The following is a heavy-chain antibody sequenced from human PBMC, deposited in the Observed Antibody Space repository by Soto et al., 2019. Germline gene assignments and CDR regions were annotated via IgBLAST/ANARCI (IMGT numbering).Heavy chain of an antibody. J-gene: IGHJ2*01. D-gene: IGHD1-26*01. CDR1: GFTFSSYG. CDR3: AKSGGGRNWYFEL. CDR2: ISYDGSNK. V-gene: IGHV3-30*18. Sequence: QVQLVESGGGVVQPGRSLRLSCAASGFTFSSYGMHWVRQAPGKGLEWVAVISYDGSNKYYADSVKGRFTISRDNSKNTLYLQRNSLRAEDTAVYYCAKSGGGRNWYFELWGRGTLVTVSS.